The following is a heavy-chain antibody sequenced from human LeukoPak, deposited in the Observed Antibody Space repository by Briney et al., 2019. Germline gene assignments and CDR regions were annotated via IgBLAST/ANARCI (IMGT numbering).Heavy chain of an antibody. CDR1: GFTFSSYW. V-gene: IGHV3-7*01. CDR3: ARDQGYYDILTGSHYYYYMDV. J-gene: IGHJ6*03. Sequence: PGGSLRLSCAASGFTFSSYWMSWVRQAPGKGLEWVANIKQDGSEKYYVDSVKGRFTISRDNAKNSLYLQMNSLRAEDTAVYYCARDQGYYDILTGSHYYYYMDVWGKGTTVTVSS. CDR2: IKQDGSEK. D-gene: IGHD3-9*01.